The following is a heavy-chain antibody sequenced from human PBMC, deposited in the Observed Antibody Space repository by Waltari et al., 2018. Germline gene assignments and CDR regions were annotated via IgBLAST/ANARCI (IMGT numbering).Heavy chain of an antibody. Sequence: QVQLQESGPGLVKPSETLSLTCTVSGGSISSYYWSWIRQPAGKGLEWIGRIYPSGRTNYNPSLKRRVTMSVDTSKNQFSLKLSSVTAADTAVYYCAREGRTPIHTIFGVPLQFDYWGQGTLVTVSS. CDR3: AREGRTPIHTIFGVPLQFDY. V-gene: IGHV4-4*07. D-gene: IGHD3-3*01. CDR2: IYPSGRT. CDR1: GGSISSYY. J-gene: IGHJ4*02.